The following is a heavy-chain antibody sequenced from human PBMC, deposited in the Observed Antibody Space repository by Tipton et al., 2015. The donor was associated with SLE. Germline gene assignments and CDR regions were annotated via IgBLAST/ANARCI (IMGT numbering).Heavy chain of an antibody. CDR3: ARKPRYGDLVNAFDI. V-gene: IGHV4-59*11. Sequence: LRLSCTVSGGSISSHYWSWIRQPPGKGLEWIGYIYYSGSTNYNPSLKSRVTISVDTSKNQFSLKLSSVTAADTAVYYCARKPRYGDLVNAFDIWGQGTMVTVSS. CDR1: GGSISSHY. CDR2: IYYSGST. D-gene: IGHD4-17*01. J-gene: IGHJ3*02.